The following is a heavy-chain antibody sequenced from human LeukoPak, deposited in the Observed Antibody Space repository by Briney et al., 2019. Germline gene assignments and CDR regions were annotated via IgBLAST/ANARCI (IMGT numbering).Heavy chain of an antibody. CDR1: GFTFSAYS. V-gene: IGHV3-66*01. CDR3: ATAPLTTTYSFTWEHDY. CDR2: IYTDGNT. D-gene: IGHD1/OR15-1a*01. J-gene: IGHJ4*02. Sequence: GGSLRLSCAASGFTFSAYSMNWVRQAPGKGLEWVSVIYTDGNTYYADSVKGRFTISRDNSKNTLYLQMNSLRAEDTAVYYCATAPLTTTYSFTWEHDYWGQGTLVTVSS.